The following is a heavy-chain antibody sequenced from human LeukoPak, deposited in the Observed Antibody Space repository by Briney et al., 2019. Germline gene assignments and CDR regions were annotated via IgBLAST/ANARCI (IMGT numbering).Heavy chain of an antibody. Sequence: KPSETLSLTCTVSGGSISSYYWSWIRQPAGKGLEWIGRIYISGSGSTNYNPSLKSRVTMSVDTSKNQFSLKLSSVTAADTAVYYCARGRAARAYYYYMDVWGKGTTVTVSS. CDR3: ARGRAARAYYYYMDV. J-gene: IGHJ6*03. CDR2: IYISGSGST. D-gene: IGHD6-6*01. CDR1: GGSISSYY. V-gene: IGHV4-4*07.